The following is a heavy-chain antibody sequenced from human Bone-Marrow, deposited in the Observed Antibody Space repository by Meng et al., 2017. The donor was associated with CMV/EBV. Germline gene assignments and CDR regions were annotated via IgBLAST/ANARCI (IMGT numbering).Heavy chain of an antibody. V-gene: IGHV3-30*02. CDR1: GFTFSSNG. J-gene: IGHJ4*02. Sequence: VQQGETGGGGGPPGGSLRLSWTASGFTFSSNGMHWVRQAPGKGLEWVAFIQYDEGNKFYIDSVKGRFTISRDISQNMLFLQMNSLRPEDSAVYYCVKDNPVLHYWGQGTLVTVSS. D-gene: IGHD3-10*01. CDR3: VKDNPVLHY. CDR2: IQYDEGNK.